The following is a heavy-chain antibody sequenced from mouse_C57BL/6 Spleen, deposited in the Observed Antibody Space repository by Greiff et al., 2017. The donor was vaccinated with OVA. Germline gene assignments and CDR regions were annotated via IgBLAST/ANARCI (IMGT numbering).Heavy chain of an antibody. Sequence: QVQLQQSGAELMKPGASVKLSCKATGYTFTGYWIEWVKQRPGRGFEWIGEILPGSGSTNYNETFKGKATVTADTSANTADMQLSSLTTEDSAIYYCARWWPPFDYWGQGTTLTVSS. CDR3: ARWWPPFDY. CDR1: GYTFTGYW. CDR2: ILPGSGST. J-gene: IGHJ2*01. V-gene: IGHV1-9*01. D-gene: IGHD1-1*02.